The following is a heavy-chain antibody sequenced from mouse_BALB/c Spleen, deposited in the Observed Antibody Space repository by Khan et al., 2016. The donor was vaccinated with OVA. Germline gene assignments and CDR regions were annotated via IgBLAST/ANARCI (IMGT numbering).Heavy chain of an antibody. CDR2: FLPGRGTI. Sequence: QVQLQQSGAELMKPGASVKISCKATGYTFSSYWIEWVKQRPGHGLEWIGEFLPGRGTINYNEKFRGKATFTAETSSNIVYMQLNSLISEDSAVFYCARGAGTTYGMDYWGQGTSVTVSS. CDR1: GYTFSSYW. V-gene: IGHV1-9*01. CDR3: ARGAGTTYGMDY. J-gene: IGHJ4*01. D-gene: IGHD4-1*01.